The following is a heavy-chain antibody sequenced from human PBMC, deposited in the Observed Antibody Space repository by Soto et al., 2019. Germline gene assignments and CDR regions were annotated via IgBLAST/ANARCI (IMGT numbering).Heavy chain of an antibody. CDR2: ISGSGGST. J-gene: IGHJ4*02. V-gene: IGHV3-23*01. CDR1: GFTFSSYA. CDR3: ANASGWFGEFDY. Sequence: EVQLLESGGGLVQPGGSLRLSCAASGFTFSSYAMSWVRQAPGKGLEWVSAISGSGGSTYYADSVKGRFTISRDDSKNTLYLQMNSLSAEDTAVYYCANASGWFGEFDYWGQGTLVTVSS. D-gene: IGHD3-10*01.